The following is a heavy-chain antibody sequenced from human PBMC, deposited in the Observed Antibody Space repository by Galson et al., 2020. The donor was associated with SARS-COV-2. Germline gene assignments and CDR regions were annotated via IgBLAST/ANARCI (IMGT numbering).Heavy chain of an antibody. V-gene: IGHV3-64D*08. Sequence: GESLKISCSASGFTFSSYAMHWVRQAPGKGLEYVSAISSNGGSTYYADSVKGRFTISRDNSKNTLYLQMSSLRAEDTAVYYCVIIAAADPSRYFDLWGRGTLVTVSS. CDR2: ISSNGGST. CDR3: VIIAAADPSRYFDL. CDR1: GFTFSSYA. D-gene: IGHD6-13*01. J-gene: IGHJ2*01.